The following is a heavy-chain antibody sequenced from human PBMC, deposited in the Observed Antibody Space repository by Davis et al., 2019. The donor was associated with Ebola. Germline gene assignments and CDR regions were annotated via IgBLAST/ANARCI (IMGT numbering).Heavy chain of an antibody. J-gene: IGHJ4*02. D-gene: IGHD4-17*01. Sequence: GGSLRLSCAASGFTFSSYAMHWVRQAPGKGLAWVAVISYDGSNKYYADSVKGRFTISRDNSKNTLYLQMNSLRAEDTAVYYCASRTVLAHWGQGTLVTVSS. V-gene: IGHV3-30-3*02. CDR3: ASRTVLAH. CDR2: ISYDGSNK. CDR1: GFTFSSYA.